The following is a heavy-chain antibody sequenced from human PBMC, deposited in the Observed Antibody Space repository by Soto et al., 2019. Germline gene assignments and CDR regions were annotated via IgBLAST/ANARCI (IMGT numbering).Heavy chain of an antibody. Sequence: PSETLSLTCTVSGASMNSYHWSWIRQPPGKGLEWIGYIYYSGSTNYNPSLKSRVTISVDTSKNQFSLKLSSVTAADTAVYYCARAGSWPFFDYWGQGTLVTVSS. J-gene: IGHJ4*02. CDR3: ARAGSWPFFDY. D-gene: IGHD6-13*01. CDR1: GASMNSYH. CDR2: IYYSGST. V-gene: IGHV4-59*01.